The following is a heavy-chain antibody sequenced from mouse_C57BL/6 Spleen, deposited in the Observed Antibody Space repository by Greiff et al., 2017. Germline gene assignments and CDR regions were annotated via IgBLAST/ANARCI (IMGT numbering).Heavy chain of an antibody. CDR1: GFSLTSYG. Sequence: VKLMESGPGLVQPSQCLSITCTVSGFSLTSYGVHWVRQSPGKGLEWLGVIWSGGSTDYNAAFISRLSISKDNSKSQVFFILNSLQADDTAIYYCARNYYGSSYYAMDYWGQGTSVTVSS. D-gene: IGHD1-1*01. J-gene: IGHJ4*01. CDR3: ARNYYGSSYYAMDY. CDR2: IWSGGST. V-gene: IGHV2-2*01.